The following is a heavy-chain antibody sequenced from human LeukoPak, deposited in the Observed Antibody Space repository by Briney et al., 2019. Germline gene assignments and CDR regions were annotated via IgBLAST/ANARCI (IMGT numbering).Heavy chain of an antibody. CDR3: ARGYSSGWYHSYYFDY. CDR2: MNPSSGNT. D-gene: IGHD6-19*01. V-gene: IGHV1-8*01. Sequence: GASVKVSCKASGYTFTSYDINWVRQATGQGLEWMGWMNPSSGNTGYAQKFQGRVTMTRNTSISTAYMELSSLRSEDTAVYYCARGYSSGWYHSYYFDYWGQGTLVTVSS. J-gene: IGHJ4*02. CDR1: GYTFTSYD.